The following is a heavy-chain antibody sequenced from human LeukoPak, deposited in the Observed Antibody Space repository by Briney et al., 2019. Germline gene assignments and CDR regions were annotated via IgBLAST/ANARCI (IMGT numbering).Heavy chain of an antibody. V-gene: IGHV1-2*02. J-gene: IGHJ5*02. D-gene: IGHD3-9*01. Sequence: ASVKVSCKASGYTFTGYYMHWARQAPGQGLEWMGWINPNSGGTNYAQKFQGRVTMTRDTSISTAYMELSRLRSDDTAVYYCARGEGVRYFDWFYWFDPWGQGTLVTVSS. CDR1: GYTFTGYY. CDR2: INPNSGGT. CDR3: ARGEGVRYFDWFYWFDP.